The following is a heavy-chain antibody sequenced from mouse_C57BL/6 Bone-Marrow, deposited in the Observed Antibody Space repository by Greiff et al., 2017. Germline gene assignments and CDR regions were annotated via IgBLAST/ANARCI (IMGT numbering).Heavy chain of an antibody. Sequence: VQLKESGAELMKPGASVKLSCKATGYTFTGYWIEWVKQRPGHGLEWIGEIVPGSGSTNYNEKFKGKATFTADTSSTTAYMQLSSLTTEDSAIYYDAGVGYYVTSAMDYWGQGTSVTVSS. CDR1: GYTFTGYW. CDR3: AGVGYYVTSAMDY. J-gene: IGHJ4*01. CDR2: IVPGSGST. V-gene: IGHV1-9*01. D-gene: IGHD2-3*01.